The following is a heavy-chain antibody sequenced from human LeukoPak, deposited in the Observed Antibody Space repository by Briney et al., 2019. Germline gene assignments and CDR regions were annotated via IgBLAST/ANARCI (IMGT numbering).Heavy chain of an antibody. CDR2: MNPNSGNT. CDR1: GYTFTSYD. J-gene: IGHJ5*02. D-gene: IGHD3-10*01. CDR3: ARVQVGGYWFDP. V-gene: IGHV1-8*01. Sequence: ASVKVSCKASGYTFTSYDINWVRQATGQGLEWMGWMNPNSGNTGYAQKFQGRVTMTRNTSISTAYMELSSLRSEDTAVYYCARVQVGGYWFDPWGQGTLVTVSS.